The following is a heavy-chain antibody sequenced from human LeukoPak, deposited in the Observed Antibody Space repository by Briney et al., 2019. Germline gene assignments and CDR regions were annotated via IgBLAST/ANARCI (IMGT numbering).Heavy chain of an antibody. J-gene: IGHJ4*02. Sequence: PGGSLRLSCAASGFTFSNYWMSWVRQAPGKGLEWVAVISYDGSNEYYAESVKGRFTISRDSSENTLYLEMNSLRVEDTAVYYCARVGYYSSGPFSYFDYWGQGTLVTVSS. CDR2: ISYDGSNE. V-gene: IGHV3-30-3*01. CDR1: GFTFSNYW. D-gene: IGHD3-10*01. CDR3: ARVGYYSSGPFSYFDY.